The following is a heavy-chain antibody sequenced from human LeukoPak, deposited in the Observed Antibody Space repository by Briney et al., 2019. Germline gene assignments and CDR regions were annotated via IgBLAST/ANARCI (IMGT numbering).Heavy chain of an antibody. CDR2: ISGSGGTA. CDR1: GFTFSIYA. D-gene: IGHD1-14*01. CDR3: VRIRLPEV. Sequence: GGSLRLSCAASGFTFSIYAMSWVRQAPGKGLEWVSAISGSGGTAYYADSVKGRFTISRDNSKNTLYLQMNSLRAEDTAVYYCVRIRLPEVWGQGTMVTVSS. J-gene: IGHJ3*01. V-gene: IGHV3-23*01.